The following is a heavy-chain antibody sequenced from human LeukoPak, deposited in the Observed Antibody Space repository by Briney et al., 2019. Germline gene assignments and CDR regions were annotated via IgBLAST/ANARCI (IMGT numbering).Heavy chain of an antibody. D-gene: IGHD3-9*01. V-gene: IGHV3-48*02. J-gene: IGHJ4*02. Sequence: PGGSLRLSCAASGFTFSSYSMNWVRQAPGKGLEWVSYISRSSSTIYYADSVKGQFTTSRDNTKNLLSLQMNSLRDENTDVYYCARGGNILTGYSHRLEYWGQGTLVTVSS. CDR1: GFTFSSYS. CDR3: ARGGNILTGYSHRLEY. CDR2: ISRSSSTI.